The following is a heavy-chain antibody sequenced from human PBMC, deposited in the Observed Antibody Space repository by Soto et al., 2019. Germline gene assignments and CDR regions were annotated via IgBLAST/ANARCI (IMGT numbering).Heavy chain of an antibody. CDR1: GGSISSGGYY. J-gene: IGHJ5*02. CDR2: IYYSGST. CDR3: ARAVVVVSNWFDP. V-gene: IGHV4-31*03. D-gene: IGHD2-15*01. Sequence: QVQLQESGPGLVKPSQTLSLTCTVSGGSISSGGYYWSWIRQHPGKGLEWIGYIYYSGSTYYNPSPGGGVTIAGDTSRNQFSLKLSAVTAADTAVYYCARAVVVVSNWFDPWGQGTLGTVSS.